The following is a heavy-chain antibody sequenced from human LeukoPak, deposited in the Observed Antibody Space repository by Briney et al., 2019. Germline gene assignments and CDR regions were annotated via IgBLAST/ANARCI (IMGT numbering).Heavy chain of an antibody. J-gene: IGHJ4*02. V-gene: IGHV3-48*02. D-gene: IGHD3-22*01. Sequence: SGGSLRLSCAASGFTFSSYAMHWVRQAPGKGLEWVSCISSSSSTIYYADSVKGRFTISRDNAKNSLYLQMNSLRDEDTAVYYCARESSGYTSYFDYWGQGTLVTVSS. CDR1: GFTFSSYA. CDR3: ARESSGYTSYFDY. CDR2: ISSSSSTI.